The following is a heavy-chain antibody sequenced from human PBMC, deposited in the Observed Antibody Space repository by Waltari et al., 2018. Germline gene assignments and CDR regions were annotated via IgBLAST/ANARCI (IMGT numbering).Heavy chain of an antibody. Sequence: QVQLVQSGAEVKKPGSSVKVSCKASGGTFSSYAISWVRQAPGHGLEWMGGVGWIIPIVGTANNAKKVQGRVTSTADESTSTAYMELSSLGSEDTAVYYCARGPITMVRGWYYYYMDVWGKGTTVTVSS. CDR2: IIPIVGTA. V-gene: IGHV1-69*12. CDR1: GGTFSSYA. D-gene: IGHD3-10*01. J-gene: IGHJ6*03. CDR3: ARGPITMVRGWYYYYMDV.